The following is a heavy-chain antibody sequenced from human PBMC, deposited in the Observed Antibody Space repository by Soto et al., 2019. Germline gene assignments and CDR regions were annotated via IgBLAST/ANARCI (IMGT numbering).Heavy chain of an antibody. D-gene: IGHD2-21*01. CDR1: GGSINSGDYH. CDR2: IYYRGNT. CDR3: GRTSYLVFRDWFGP. J-gene: IGHJ5*01. V-gene: IGHV4-31*02. Sequence: SETLSLTXSVSGGSINSGDYHWTWIRQHPEKGLEWIGYIYYRGNTYYNPSLRSRVTISVDTSKNQFSLNLTSVTAADTAVYYCGRTSYLVFRDWFGPRGQSTL.